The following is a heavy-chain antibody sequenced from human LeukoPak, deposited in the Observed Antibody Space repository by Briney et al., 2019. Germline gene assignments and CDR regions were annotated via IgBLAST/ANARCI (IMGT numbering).Heavy chain of an antibody. V-gene: IGHV1-18*01. CDR2: ISAYNGNT. CDR3: AREHDYSNPLYDY. Sequence: ASVKVSCKASGGTFSSYAISWVRQAPGQGLEWMGWISAYNGNTNYAQKLQGRVTTTTDTSTSTAYMELKSLRSDDTAVYYCAREHDYSNPLYDYWGQGTLVTVSS. D-gene: IGHD4-11*01. J-gene: IGHJ4*02. CDR1: GGTFSSYA.